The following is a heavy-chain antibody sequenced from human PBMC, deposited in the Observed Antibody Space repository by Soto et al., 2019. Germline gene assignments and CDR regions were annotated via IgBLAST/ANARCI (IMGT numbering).Heavy chain of an antibody. CDR2: ISAYNGNT. D-gene: IGHD1-26*01. CDR3: ARDVGATYVDY. Sequence: ASVKVSCKASGYTFTSYGISWVRQAPGQGLEWMGWISAYNGNTNYAQKLQGRVTMNTDTSTSTAYMELRGLRSDDTAVYYCARDVGATYVDYWGQGTLVTVSS. V-gene: IGHV1-18*01. CDR1: GYTFTSYG. J-gene: IGHJ4*02.